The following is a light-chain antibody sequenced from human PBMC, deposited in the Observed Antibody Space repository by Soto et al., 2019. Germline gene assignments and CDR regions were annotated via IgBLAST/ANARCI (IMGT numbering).Light chain of an antibody. Sequence: EIVMTQSPATLSVSPGARATLSCRASQSLNSLLAWYQQKPGQAPRLLIYRASTRASGVPARFSGSGSGTEFTRTISGLQSEDFAIYYCQHYYSGPLTFGGATKVEIK. V-gene: IGKV3-15*01. J-gene: IGKJ4*01. CDR1: QSLNSL. CDR2: RAS. CDR3: QHYYSGPLT.